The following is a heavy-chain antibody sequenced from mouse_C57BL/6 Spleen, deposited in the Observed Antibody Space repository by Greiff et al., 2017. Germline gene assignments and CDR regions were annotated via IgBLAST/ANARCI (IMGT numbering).Heavy chain of an antibody. CDR3: ARGAGYCYAIDY. D-gene: IGHD3-2*02. V-gene: IGHV1-52*01. J-gene: IGHJ4*01. CDR2: INPSDSET. CDR1: GYTFTSYW. Sequence: QVQLQQPGAELVRPGSSVKLSCKASGYTFTSYWMHWVKQRPIQGLEWIGNINPSDSETHYNQKFKDKATLTVDNTSSTAYMQLSSLTSEDSAVYYCARGAGYCYAIDYWGQGTSVTVSS.